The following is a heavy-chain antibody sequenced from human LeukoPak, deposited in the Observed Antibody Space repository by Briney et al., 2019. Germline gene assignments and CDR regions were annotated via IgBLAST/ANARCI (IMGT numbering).Heavy chain of an antibody. CDR2: IKKDGSEK. Sequence: ETLSLTCAVYGGSFSGHYWSWVRQAPGKGLEWVANIKKDGSEKYYVDSVKGRFTIFRDNAKNSLYLQMNSLRAEDTAVYYCARDRCSSISCFALDYWGQGTLVTVSS. CDR1: GGSFSGHY. D-gene: IGHD2-2*01. J-gene: IGHJ4*02. CDR3: ARDRCSSISCFALDY. V-gene: IGHV3-7*01.